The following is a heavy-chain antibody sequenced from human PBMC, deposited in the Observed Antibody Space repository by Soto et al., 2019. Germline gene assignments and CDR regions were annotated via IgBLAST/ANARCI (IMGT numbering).Heavy chain of an antibody. J-gene: IGHJ4*02. CDR2: ISSSSSYI. CDR1: GGTCIGFS. D-gene: IGHD3-9*01. CDR3: ARDRETERYYDIGGWPYYFDY. Sequence: VGFMRLCCTAAGGTCIGFSRNWISKEKGKGLEWVSSISSSSSYIYYADSVKGRFTISRDNAKNSLYLQMNSLRAEDTAVYYCARDRETERYYDIGGWPYYFDYWGQGTLVTVSS. V-gene: IGHV3-21*01.